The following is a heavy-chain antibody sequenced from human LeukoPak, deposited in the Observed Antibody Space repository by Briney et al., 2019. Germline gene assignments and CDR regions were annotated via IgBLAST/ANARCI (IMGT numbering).Heavy chain of an antibody. Sequence: ASVKVSCKASGGTFSSYAISWVRQAPGQGLEWMGGITPIFGTANYAQKFQGRVTITTDESTSTAYMELSSLRSEDTAVYYCARGRGVVPAAKDYYYYMDVWGKGTTVTVSS. J-gene: IGHJ6*03. V-gene: IGHV1-69*05. CDR2: ITPIFGTA. CDR1: GGTFSSYA. CDR3: ARGRGVVPAAKDYYYYMDV. D-gene: IGHD2-2*01.